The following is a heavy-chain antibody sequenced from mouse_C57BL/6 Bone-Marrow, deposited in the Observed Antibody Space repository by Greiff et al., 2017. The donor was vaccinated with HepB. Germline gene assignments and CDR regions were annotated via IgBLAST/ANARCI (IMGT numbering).Heavy chain of an antibody. CDR3: ARWDYGSSFAY. CDR1: GYTFTSYW. Sequence: VHLQQPGAELVMPGASVKLSCKASGYTFTSYWMHWVKQRPGQGLEWIGEIDPSDSYTNYNQKFKGKSTLTVDKSSSTAYMQLSSLTSEDSAVYYCARWDYGSSFAYWGQGTLVTVSA. D-gene: IGHD1-1*01. V-gene: IGHV1-69*01. CDR2: IDPSDSYT. J-gene: IGHJ3*01.